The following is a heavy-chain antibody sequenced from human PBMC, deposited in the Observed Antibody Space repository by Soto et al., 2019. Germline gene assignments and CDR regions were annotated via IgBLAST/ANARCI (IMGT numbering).Heavy chain of an antibody. D-gene: IGHD2-21*01. V-gene: IGHV1-69*02. CDR1: GGTFSSYT. J-gene: IGHJ5*02. Sequence: QVQLVQSGAEVKKPGSSVKVSCKASGGTFSSYTISWVRQAPGQGLEWMGRIIPILGIANYAQKFQGRVTITADKSTSTAYMELSSLRSEDTAVYYCARVIRGWMGGIGFAPWGQGTLVTVSS. CDR2: IIPILGIA. CDR3: ARVIRGWMGGIGFAP.